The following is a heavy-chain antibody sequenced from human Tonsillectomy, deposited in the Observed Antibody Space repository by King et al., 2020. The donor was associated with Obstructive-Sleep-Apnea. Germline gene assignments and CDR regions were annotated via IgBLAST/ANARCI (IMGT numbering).Heavy chain of an antibody. CDR2: VSGSGGST. V-gene: IGHV3-23*04. J-gene: IGHJ4*02. Sequence: VQLVESGGALVQPGGSLRLSCAASGFTFSSYAMSWVRQAPGKGLEWVSGVSGSGGSTFYADSVKGRFTISRDNSRNTLNLQMNSLRAEDTAVYYCANEGFIYSSSWCYFDFWGQGTLVTVSS. CDR3: ANEGFIYSSSWCYFDF. CDR1: GFTFSSYA. D-gene: IGHD6-13*01.